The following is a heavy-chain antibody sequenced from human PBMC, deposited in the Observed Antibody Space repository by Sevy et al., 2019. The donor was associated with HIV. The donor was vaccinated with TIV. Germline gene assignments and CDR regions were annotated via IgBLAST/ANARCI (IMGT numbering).Heavy chain of an antibody. Sequence: GGSLRLSCAASGFTFSSYAMSWVRQAPGKGLEWVSAISGSGGSTYYADSVKGRFTISRDNSKNTLYLQMNSLRAEDTAVYYCANANYDFWSGYSKHFDYWGQRTLVTVSS. V-gene: IGHV3-23*01. CDR2: ISGSGGST. CDR3: ANANYDFWSGYSKHFDY. D-gene: IGHD3-3*01. CDR1: GFTFSSYA. J-gene: IGHJ4*02.